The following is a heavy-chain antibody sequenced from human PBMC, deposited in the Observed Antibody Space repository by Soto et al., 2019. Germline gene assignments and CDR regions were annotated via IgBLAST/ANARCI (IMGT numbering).Heavy chain of an antibody. V-gene: IGHV1-69*01. CDR2: IIPIFGTP. J-gene: IGHJ4*02. D-gene: IGHD5-18*01. CDR3: ARVSDTDMVSVDY. Sequence: VQLVQSGAEVKKPGSSVKVSCKASGGTFSSYAISWVRQAPGQGLEWMGGIIPIFGTPIYAQKFQGRVTITVDESTSTAYMELSSLISEDTAVYYCARVSDTDMVSVDYWGQGTLVTVSS. CDR1: GGTFSSYA.